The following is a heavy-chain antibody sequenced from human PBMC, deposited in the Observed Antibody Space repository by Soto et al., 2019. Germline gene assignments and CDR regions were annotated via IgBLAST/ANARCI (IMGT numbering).Heavy chain of an antibody. CDR1: GFTFSSYG. Sequence: PGGSLRLSCAASGFTFSSYGMHWVRQAPGKGLEWVAVISYDGSNKYYADSVKGRLTISRDNSKNTLYLQMNSLRAEDTAVYYCAKGPTRIAAPSYFDYWGQGTLVTVSS. V-gene: IGHV3-30*18. CDR2: ISYDGSNK. CDR3: AKGPTRIAAPSYFDY. D-gene: IGHD6-6*01. J-gene: IGHJ4*02.